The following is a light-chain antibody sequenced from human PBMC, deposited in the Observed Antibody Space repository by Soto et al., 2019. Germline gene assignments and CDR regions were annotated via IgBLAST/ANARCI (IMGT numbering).Light chain of an antibody. CDR2: DVN. J-gene: IGLJ2*01. CDR3: SSYTTTNTVL. CDR1: SSDVGVSNL. V-gene: IGLV2-14*01. Sequence: QSALTQPASVSGSPGQSITISCTGSSSDVGVSNLVSWYQQQPNKAPKLLISDVNHRPSGVPIRFSGSKSGNTASLTISGLQAEDEADYYCSSYTTTNTVLFGGGTKVT.